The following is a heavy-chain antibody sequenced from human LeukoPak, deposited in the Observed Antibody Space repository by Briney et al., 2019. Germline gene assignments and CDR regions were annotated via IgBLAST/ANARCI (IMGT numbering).Heavy chain of an antibody. Sequence: PGGSLRLSCAASGFTFSSYSMNWVRQAPGKGLEWVSSISSSSSYIYYADSVKGRFTISRDNAKNSLYLQMNSLRAEDTPVYYCAREAYCGGDCYPYNWFDPWGQGTLVTVSS. CDR2: ISSSSSYI. CDR1: GFTFSSYS. J-gene: IGHJ5*02. V-gene: IGHV3-21*01. CDR3: AREAYCGGDCYPYNWFDP. D-gene: IGHD2-21*02.